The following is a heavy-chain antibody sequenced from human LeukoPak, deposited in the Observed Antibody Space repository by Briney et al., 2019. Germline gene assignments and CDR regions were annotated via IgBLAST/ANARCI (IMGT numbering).Heavy chain of an antibody. Sequence: GASVKVSCKASGYTFTSYGISWVRQAPGQGLEWMGWINPNSGGTNYAQKFQGRVTMTRDTSISTAYMELSRLRSDDTAVYYCARGSSSWYGYYWGQGTLVTVSS. CDR3: ARGSSSWYGYY. J-gene: IGHJ4*02. CDR1: GYTFTSYG. CDR2: INPNSGGT. D-gene: IGHD6-13*01. V-gene: IGHV1-2*02.